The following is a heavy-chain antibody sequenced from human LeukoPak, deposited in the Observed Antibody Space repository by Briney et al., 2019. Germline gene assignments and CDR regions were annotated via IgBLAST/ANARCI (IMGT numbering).Heavy chain of an antibody. Sequence: GGSLRLSCAASGFTFSSYAMHWVRQAPGKGLQWVAVISYAGTNKNYADSVKGRFTISRDNSKNTLFLQMNSLRPEDTAVYYCSRGQHRVTYSDDGFDIWGQGTMVTVSS. CDR3: SRGQHRVTYSDDGFDI. V-gene: IGHV3-30*04. J-gene: IGHJ3*02. D-gene: IGHD4-11*01. CDR1: GFTFSSYA. CDR2: ISYAGTNK.